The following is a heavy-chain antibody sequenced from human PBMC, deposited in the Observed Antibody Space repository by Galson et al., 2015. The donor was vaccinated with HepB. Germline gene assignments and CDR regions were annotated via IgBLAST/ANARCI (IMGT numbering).Heavy chain of an antibody. CDR1: AYNFANYW. CDR2: IFPDDSDT. CDR3: ASSIATTLYFDY. Sequence: QSGAEVKKPGESLKISCKGSAYNFANYWIGWVRQMPGKGLEWMGIIFPDDSDTRYSPSFRGQVTISADKSINTAYLQWSSLKASDTAIYYCASSIATTLYFDYWGQGTLVTVSS. J-gene: IGHJ4*02. V-gene: IGHV5-51*01. D-gene: IGHD1-1*01.